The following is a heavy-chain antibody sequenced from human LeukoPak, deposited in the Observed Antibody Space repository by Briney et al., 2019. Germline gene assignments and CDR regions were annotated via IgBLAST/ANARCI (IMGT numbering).Heavy chain of an antibody. CDR2: ISGSGGST. J-gene: IGHJ6*02. Sequence: GGSLRLSCAASGFTFSSYAMSWVRQAPGKGLEWVSAISGSGGSTYYADSVKGRFTISRDNSKNALYLQMNSLRAEDTAVYYCAKGQPVRYCSGGSCYPTSFDYGMDVWGQGTTVTVSS. CDR1: GFTFSSYA. CDR3: AKGQPVRYCSGGSCYPTSFDYGMDV. V-gene: IGHV3-23*01. D-gene: IGHD2-15*01.